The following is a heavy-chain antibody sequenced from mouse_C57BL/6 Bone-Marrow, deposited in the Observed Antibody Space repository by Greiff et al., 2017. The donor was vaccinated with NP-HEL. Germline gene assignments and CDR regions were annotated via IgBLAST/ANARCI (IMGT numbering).Heavy chain of an antibody. CDR1: GYTFTSYW. Sequence: QVHVKQPGAELVKPGASVKLSCKASGYTFTSYWMHWVKQRPGQGLEWIGMIRPNSGSTNYNEKFKSKATLTVDKSSSTAYMQLSSLTSEDSAVYYCARGGLRRRRFDYWGQGTTLTVSS. D-gene: IGHD2-4*01. J-gene: IGHJ2*01. CDR3: ARGGLRRRRFDY. V-gene: IGHV1-64*01. CDR2: IRPNSGST.